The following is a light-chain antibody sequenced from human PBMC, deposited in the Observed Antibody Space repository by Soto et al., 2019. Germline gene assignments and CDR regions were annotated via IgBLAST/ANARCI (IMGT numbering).Light chain of an antibody. CDR1: QSVSSSF. CDR2: GAS. Sequence: EIVLTESPGPRSLSPGERSTLSCMASQSVSSSFLAWYQQKPGQAPRLLIHGASSRATGIPDRFSGSGSGTDFTLTISRLEPEDFAVYYCQHYGSSTWTFGQGTKVDNK. J-gene: IGKJ1*01. CDR3: QHYGSSTWT. V-gene: IGKV3-20*01.